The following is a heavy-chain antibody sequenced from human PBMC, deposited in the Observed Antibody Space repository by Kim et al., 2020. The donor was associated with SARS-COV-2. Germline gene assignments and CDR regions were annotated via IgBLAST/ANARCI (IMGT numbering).Heavy chain of an antibody. V-gene: IGHV4-59*13. CDR3: ARDYYGSGSYYNYYYYYGMDV. J-gene: IGHJ6*02. CDR2: IYYSGST. D-gene: IGHD3-10*01. CDR1: GGSISSYY. Sequence: SETLSLTCTVSGGSISSYYWSWIRQPPGKGLEWIGYIYYSGSTNYNPSLKSLVTISVDTSKNQFSLKLSSVTAADTAVYYCARDYYGSGSYYNYYYYYGMDVWGQGTTVTVSS.